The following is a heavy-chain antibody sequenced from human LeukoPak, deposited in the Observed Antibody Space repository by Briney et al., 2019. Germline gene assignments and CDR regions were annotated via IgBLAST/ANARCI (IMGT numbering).Heavy chain of an antibody. J-gene: IGHJ4*02. CDR2: INHSGST. V-gene: IGHV4-34*01. D-gene: IGHD3-22*01. Sequence: PSETLSLTCAVYGGSFSGYYWSWIRQPPGKGLEWIGEINHSGSTNYNPSLKSRVTISVDTSKNQFSLKLSSVTAADTAVYYCAREKLRITMIVVPYGGPFDYWGQGTLVTVSS. CDR1: GGSFSGYY. CDR3: AREKLRITMIVVPYGGPFDY.